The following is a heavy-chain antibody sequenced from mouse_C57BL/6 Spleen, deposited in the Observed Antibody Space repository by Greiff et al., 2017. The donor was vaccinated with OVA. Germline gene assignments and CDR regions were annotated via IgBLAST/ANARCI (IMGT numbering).Heavy chain of an antibody. CDR1: GYTFTSYW. CDR2: IYPGSGST. D-gene: IGHD3-2*02. Sequence: VQLQQPGAELVKPGASVKMSCKASGYTFTSYWITWVKQRPGQGLEWIGDIYPGSGSTNYNEKFKSKATLTVDTSSSTAYMQLSSLTSEDSAVYYCALDSSGHQAWFAYWGQGTLVTVSA. CDR3: ALDSSGHQAWFAY. J-gene: IGHJ3*01. V-gene: IGHV1-55*01.